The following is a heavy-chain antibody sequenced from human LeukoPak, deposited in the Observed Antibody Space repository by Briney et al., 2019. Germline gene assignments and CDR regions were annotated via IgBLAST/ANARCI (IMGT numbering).Heavy chain of an antibody. V-gene: IGHV4-39*01. CDR1: GGSISSSSYY. J-gene: IGHJ4*02. D-gene: IGHD6-6*01. CDR2: IYYSGST. CDR3: ARHLISGPAVAARLALRAGYYFDY. Sequence: SETLSLTCTVSGGSISSSSYYWGWIRQPPGKGLEWIGSIYYSGSTYYNPSLKSRVTISVDTSKNQFSLKLSSVTAADTAVCYCARHLISGPAVAARLALRAGYYFDYWGQGTLVTVSS.